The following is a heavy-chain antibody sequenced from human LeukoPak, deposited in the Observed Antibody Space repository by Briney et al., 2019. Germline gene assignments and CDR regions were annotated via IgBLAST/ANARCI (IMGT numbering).Heavy chain of an antibody. D-gene: IGHD3-22*01. CDR3: AKVPYYDSSGYPVDY. CDR1: GFTFSSYG. V-gene: IGHV3-23*01. J-gene: IGHJ4*02. Sequence: GGTLRLSCAASGFTFSSYGMSWVRQAPGKGLEWISAISGRGGSTYYADSVKGRFTISGDNSKNTLYLQMNSLRAEDTAVYYCAKVPYYDSSGYPVDYWGQGTLVTVSS. CDR2: ISGRGGST.